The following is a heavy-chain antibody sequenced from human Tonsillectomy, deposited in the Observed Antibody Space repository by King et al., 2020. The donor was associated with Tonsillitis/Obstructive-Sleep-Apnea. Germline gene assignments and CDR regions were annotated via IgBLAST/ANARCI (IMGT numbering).Heavy chain of an antibody. Sequence: VQLVESGGGVVQPGRSLRLSCAASRFTFSSDAMHVVRQVPGKGLEGVAVISYDGGNKYYADSVKGRFTLSRDNSKNTLYRQMNSLRAEDTAGYYCAREDGYCSGGSCYSKAFDIWGQGTMVTVSS. V-gene: IGHV3-30*01. CDR2: ISYDGGNK. J-gene: IGHJ3*02. CDR1: RFTFSSDA. D-gene: IGHD2-15*01. CDR3: AREDGYCSGGSCYSKAFDI.